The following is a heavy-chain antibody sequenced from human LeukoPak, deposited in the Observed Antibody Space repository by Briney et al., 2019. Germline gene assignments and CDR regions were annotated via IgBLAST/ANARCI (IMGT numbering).Heavy chain of an antibody. D-gene: IGHD3-10*01. Sequence: GESLKISCAASGFTFSSYAMSWVRQAPGKGLEWVSAISGSGGSTYYADSVKGRFTISRDNSKNTLYLQMNSLRAEDTAVYYCASITMVRGVHTPSDYWGQGTLVTVSS. V-gene: IGHV3-23*01. J-gene: IGHJ4*02. CDR1: GFTFSSYA. CDR3: ASITMVRGVHTPSDY. CDR2: ISGSGGST.